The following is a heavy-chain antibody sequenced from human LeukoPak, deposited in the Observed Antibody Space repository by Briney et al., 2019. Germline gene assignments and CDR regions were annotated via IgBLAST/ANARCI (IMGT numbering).Heavy chain of an antibody. J-gene: IGHJ4*02. CDR1: GFTFSSYA. Sequence: GGSLRLSCAASGFTFSSYAMHWVRQAPGKGLEYVSAISSNGGSTYYANSVKGRFTISRDNSKNTLYLQMNSLRAEDTAVYYCAKDLRADFDYWGQGTLVTVSS. CDR3: AKDLRADFDY. CDR2: ISSNGGST. D-gene: IGHD3-10*01. V-gene: IGHV3-64*01.